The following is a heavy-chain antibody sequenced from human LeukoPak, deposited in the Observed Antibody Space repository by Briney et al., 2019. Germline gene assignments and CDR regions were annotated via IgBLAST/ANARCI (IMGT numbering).Heavy chain of an antibody. D-gene: IGHD5-24*01. CDR2: IIPIFGTA. J-gene: IGHJ4*02. Sequence: GASVKVSCKASGGTFSSYAISWVRQAPGQGLEWMGGIIPIFGTANYAQKFQGRVTITTDESTSTAYMELSSLRSEDTAVYYRARESPVGWLQSEPLGDWGQGTLVTVSS. V-gene: IGHV1-69*05. CDR1: GGTFSSYA. CDR3: ARESPVGWLQSEPLGD.